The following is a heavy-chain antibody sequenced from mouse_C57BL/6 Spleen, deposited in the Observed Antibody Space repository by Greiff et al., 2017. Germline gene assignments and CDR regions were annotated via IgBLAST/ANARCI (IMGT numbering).Heavy chain of an antibody. Sequence: QVQLQQPGAELVRPGTSVKLSCKASGYTFTSYWMHWVKQRPGQGLEWIGVIDPSDSYTNYNQKFKGKATLTVDTSSSTAYMQLSSLTSEDSAVYYCARWLRHAMDYWGQGTSVTVSS. D-gene: IGHD2-2*01. CDR1: GYTFTSYW. J-gene: IGHJ4*01. V-gene: IGHV1-59*01. CDR3: ARWLRHAMDY. CDR2: IDPSDSYT.